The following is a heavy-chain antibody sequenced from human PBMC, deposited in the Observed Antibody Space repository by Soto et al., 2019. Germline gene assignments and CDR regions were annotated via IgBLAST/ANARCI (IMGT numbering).Heavy chain of an antibody. D-gene: IGHD5-18*01. CDR1: GDSVTSGDYY. V-gene: IGHV4-61*08. Sequence: TLSLTRTVSGDSVTSGDYYWSWIRQPPGKGLEWIGYIYYSGNTNYSPSLKSRVAISLDTSHNQFSLKLSSVTAADTAVYFCARIPVDTYMTYWFDPWGQGTLVTVSS. CDR2: IYYSGNT. J-gene: IGHJ5*01. CDR3: ARIPVDTYMTYWFDP.